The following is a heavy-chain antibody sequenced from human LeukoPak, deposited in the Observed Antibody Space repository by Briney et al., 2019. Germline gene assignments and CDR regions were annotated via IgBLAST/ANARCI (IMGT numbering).Heavy chain of an antibody. J-gene: IGHJ5*02. CDR2: ISYGDGRAK. Sequence: PGGPLRLSCAASGFTFITYGIHWVRQAPGKGLKWVAVISYGDGRAKFYADSVKGRFTISRDNSKNTLYLQMNSLRAEDTAVYYCARDVLYYYGSGSSAGWFDPWGQGTLVTVSS. CDR3: ARDVLYYYGSGSSAGWFDP. V-gene: IGHV3-30*03. CDR1: GFTFITYG. D-gene: IGHD3-10*01.